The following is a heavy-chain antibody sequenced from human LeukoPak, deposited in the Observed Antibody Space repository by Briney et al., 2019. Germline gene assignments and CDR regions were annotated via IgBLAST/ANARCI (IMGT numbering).Heavy chain of an antibody. CDR2: MNPNSGNT. D-gene: IGHD1-26*01. CDR3: ARGGVYVGAIYY. CDR1: GYTFTSYD. V-gene: IGHV1-8*01. Sequence: PRASVKVSCKASGYTFTSYDINWVRQATGQGLEWMGWMNPNSGNTGYAQKFQGRVTMTRNTSISTAYMELSSLRSEDTAVYYCARGGVYVGAIYYWGQGTLVTVSS. J-gene: IGHJ4*02.